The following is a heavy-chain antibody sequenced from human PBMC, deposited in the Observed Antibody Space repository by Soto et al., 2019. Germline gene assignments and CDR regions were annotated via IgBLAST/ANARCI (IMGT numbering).Heavy chain of an antibody. J-gene: IGHJ4*02. CDR2: ISGSGGST. D-gene: IGHD3-10*01. CDR3: AKGPWFGRHDGLVSTPFDY. Sequence: PGGSLRLSCAASGFTFSSYAMSWVRQAPGKGLEWVSAISGSGGSTYYADSVKGRFTISRDNSKNTLYLQMNSLRAEDTAVYYCAKGPWFGRHDGLVSTPFDYWGQGTLVTVSS. CDR1: GFTFSSYA. V-gene: IGHV3-23*01.